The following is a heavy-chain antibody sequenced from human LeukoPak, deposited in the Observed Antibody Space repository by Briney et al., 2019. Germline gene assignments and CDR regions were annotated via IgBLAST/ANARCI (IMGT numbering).Heavy chain of an antibody. Sequence: QPGGSLRLSCAASGFTFSSYWMLWVRHAPGKGLVWVSRINSDGSSTSYADSVKGRFTISRDNAKNTLYLQMNSLRAEDTAVYYCARGGYSSGWYEGSWFDPWGQGTLVTVSS. J-gene: IGHJ5*02. D-gene: IGHD6-19*01. CDR3: ARGGYSSGWYEGSWFDP. CDR2: INSDGSST. V-gene: IGHV3-74*01. CDR1: GFTFSSYW.